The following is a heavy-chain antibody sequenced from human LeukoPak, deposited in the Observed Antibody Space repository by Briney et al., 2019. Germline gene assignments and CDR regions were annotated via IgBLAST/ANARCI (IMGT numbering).Heavy chain of an antibody. CDR1: GFTFSRYA. D-gene: IGHD6-13*01. J-gene: IGHJ5*02. CDR2: ISGRGGSI. CDR3: ARVVSSISRHCFDR. Sequence: GGSLRVSCTAPGFTFSRYAMTWVRQAPGKGGEGGSGISGRGGSIEYADSVKGRVTIDREKSQKKLHLEMNSLRAEDTAVYYCARVVSSISRHCFDRWGQGTLVTVSS. V-gene: IGHV3-23*01.